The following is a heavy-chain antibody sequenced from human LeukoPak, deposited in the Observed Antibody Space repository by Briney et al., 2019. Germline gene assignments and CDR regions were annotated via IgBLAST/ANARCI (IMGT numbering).Heavy chain of an antibody. V-gene: IGHV4-59*08. CDR2: IYYSGST. J-gene: IGHJ4*02. D-gene: IGHD5-18*01. CDR1: DGSISSYY. CDR3: ARQRYSYGSAAEY. Sequence: SETLSLTCTVSDGSISSYYWSWIRQPPGKGLEWIGYIYYSGSTNYNPSLKSRVTISVDTSKNQFSLKLSSVTAADTAVYYCARQRYSYGSAAEYWGQGTLVTVSS.